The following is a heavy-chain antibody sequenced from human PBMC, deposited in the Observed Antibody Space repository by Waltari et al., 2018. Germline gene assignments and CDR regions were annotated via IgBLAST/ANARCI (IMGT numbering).Heavy chain of an antibody. Sequence: QVQLVQSAAEVKKPGSSVKVSCKASGGTFSSYAISWVRQPPRQGLELMGGIIPILGIANYAQKFQGRVTITADKSTSTAYMELSSLRSEDTAVYYCARDDSISYYMDVWGKGTTVTVSS. V-gene: IGHV1-69*10. CDR3: ARDDSISYYMDV. CDR2: IIPILGIA. D-gene: IGHD3-22*01. CDR1: GGTFSSYA. J-gene: IGHJ6*03.